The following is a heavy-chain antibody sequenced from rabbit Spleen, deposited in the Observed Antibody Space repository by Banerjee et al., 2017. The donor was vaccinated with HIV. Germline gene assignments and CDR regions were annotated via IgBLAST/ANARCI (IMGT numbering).Heavy chain of an antibody. J-gene: IGHJ3*01. CDR1: GFTLSSYYM. Sequence: QEQLKESGGGLVQPGGSLKLSCKASGFTLSSYYMNWVRLAPGKGLEWIGCIFTGNVKTYYASWAKGRFTISKTSSTTVTLQMTSLTVADTATYFCARDAGSGDYARLDLWGPGTLVTVS. CDR3: ARDAGSGDYARLDL. V-gene: IGHV1S45*01. D-gene: IGHD8-1*01. CDR2: IFTGNVKT.